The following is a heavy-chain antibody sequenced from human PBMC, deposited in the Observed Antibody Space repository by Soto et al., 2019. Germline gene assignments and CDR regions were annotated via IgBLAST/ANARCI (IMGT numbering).Heavy chain of an antibody. CDR2: ISWDGGRT. Sequence: LXLXCAASGFTFDDXAMHWVPQAPGKCLEWVSLISWDGGRTYYADSLRGRSIVSRDSSKNSLYLQISSLRVEYTALYYCEKDVCSGSTTSCYTRLDFWGQGALVTVSS. J-gene: IGHJ4*02. D-gene: IGHD2-2*02. V-gene: IGHV3-43D*04. CDR3: EKDVCSGSTTSCYTRLDF. CDR1: GFTFDDXA.